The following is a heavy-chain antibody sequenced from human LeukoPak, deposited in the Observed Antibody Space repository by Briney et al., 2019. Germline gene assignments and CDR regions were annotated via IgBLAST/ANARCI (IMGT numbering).Heavy chain of an antibody. CDR3: AKTDYPRPSDYYYYMDV. J-gene: IGHJ6*03. CDR1: GFTFNSYG. V-gene: IGHV3-33*06. D-gene: IGHD4-11*01. Sequence: GGSLRRSCAASGFTFNSYGMHWVREAPGKGLEWVAVIWYDGSNKYYADSVKGRFTISRDNSKNTLYLQMNSLRAEDTAVYYCAKTDYPRPSDYYYYMDVWGKGTTVTVSS. CDR2: IWYDGSNK.